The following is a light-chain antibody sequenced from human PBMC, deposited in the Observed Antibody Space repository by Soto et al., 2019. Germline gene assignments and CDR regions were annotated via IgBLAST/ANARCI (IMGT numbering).Light chain of an antibody. J-gene: IGLJ3*02. V-gene: IGLV6-57*01. CDR3: QSYDTSNPLV. Sequence: NFMLTQPHSVSESPGKTVTISCTRSSGSLGSSYVQWYQQRPGSSPTTVIFEDNQRPTGVPVRFSGSIDSSSNSASLVLSGLRTEDEADYYCQSYDTSNPLVFGGGTKLTVL. CDR2: EDN. CDR1: SGSLGSSY.